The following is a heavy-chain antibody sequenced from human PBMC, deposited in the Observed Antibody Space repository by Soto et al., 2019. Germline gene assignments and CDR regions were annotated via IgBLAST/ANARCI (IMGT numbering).Heavy chain of an antibody. V-gene: IGHV3-30*18. CDR1: GFTFSSYG. D-gene: IGHD5-18*01. CDR3: AKDRGGYRFWDY. J-gene: IGHJ4*02. Sequence: QVQLVESGGGVVQPGRSLRLSCAASGFTFSSYGMHWVRQAPGKGLEWVAVISYDGSNKYYADSVKGRFTISRDNSKNTLDLQMHSLRAEDTAVYYCAKDRGGYRFWDYWGPGTLVTVSS. CDR2: ISYDGSNK.